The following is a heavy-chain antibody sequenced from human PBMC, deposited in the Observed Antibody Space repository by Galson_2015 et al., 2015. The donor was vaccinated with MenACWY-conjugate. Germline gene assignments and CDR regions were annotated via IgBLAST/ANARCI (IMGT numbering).Heavy chain of an antibody. CDR1: GFTFGSYA. V-gene: IGHV3-23*01. CDR2: ISGGGHVL. Sequence: SLRLSCAASGFTFGSYAMSWVRQAPGKGPEWVSTISGGGHVLYYADSVKGRFIISRDNTKNTMFLQMNSLRVEDTGVYYCTRVQEGTSGSFDIWGLGTVVTVSS. CDR3: TRVQEGTSGSFDI. J-gene: IGHJ3*02. D-gene: IGHD2-15*01.